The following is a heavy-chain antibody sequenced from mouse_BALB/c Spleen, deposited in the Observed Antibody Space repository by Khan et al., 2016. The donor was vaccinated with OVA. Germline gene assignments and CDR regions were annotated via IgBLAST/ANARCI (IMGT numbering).Heavy chain of an antibody. J-gene: IGHJ3*01. CDR1: GFTFSDYY. Sequence: EVELVESGGGLVKPGGSLKLSCAASGFTFSDYYMYWVRQTPEKRLEWVAIISDGGSYTYYPDRVKGRLSISRDNAKNKLYLQMSSLKSEDTSMYYCARAGYGGFAYWGQGTLVTVSA. CDR2: ISDGGSYT. CDR3: ARAGYGGFAY. V-gene: IGHV5-4*02. D-gene: IGHD1-1*02.